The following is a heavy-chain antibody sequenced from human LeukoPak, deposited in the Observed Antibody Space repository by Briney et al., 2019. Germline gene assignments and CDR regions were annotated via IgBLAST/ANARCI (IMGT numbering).Heavy chain of an antibody. Sequence: SSETLSLTCTLSGDSITSSDHYWVWIRQSPGKGLEWIGSVSHSGNTYYKSSLRSRVTVSLDTSKNQFSLKLSSVTAADTAVYYCARGVAGWLTRIGYYFDYWGQGTLVTASS. CDR1: GDSITSSDHY. J-gene: IGHJ4*02. D-gene: IGHD6-19*01. V-gene: IGHV4-39*01. CDR2: VSHSGNT. CDR3: ARGVAGWLTRIGYYFDY.